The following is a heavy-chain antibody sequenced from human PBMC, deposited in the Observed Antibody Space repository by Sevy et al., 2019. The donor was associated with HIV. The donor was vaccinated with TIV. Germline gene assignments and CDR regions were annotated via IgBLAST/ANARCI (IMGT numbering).Heavy chain of an antibody. V-gene: IGHV3-21*01. CDR1: GFTFSSYS. Sequence: GGSLRLSCAASGFTFSSYSMNWVRQAQGKGLEWVSSISISVSNKYYADSVKGRFTISRDNAKNSLYLQSNSLGAADTDVYYCSRLSVLGWFDSWGQGTLVTVSS. CDR2: ISISVSNK. CDR3: SRLSVLGWFDS. D-gene: IGHD3-16*02. J-gene: IGHJ5*01.